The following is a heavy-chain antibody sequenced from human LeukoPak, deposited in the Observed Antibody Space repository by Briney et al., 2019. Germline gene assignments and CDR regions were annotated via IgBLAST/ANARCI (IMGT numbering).Heavy chain of an antibody. CDR2: ISYDGSNK. V-gene: IGHV3-30*04. D-gene: IGHD3-10*02. J-gene: IGHJ4*02. CDR3: ATHGVPGDY. Sequence: GGSLRLSCAASGFTFSSYAMHWVRQAPGKGLEWVAVISYDGSNKYYADSVKGRFTISRDNSKNTLYLQMNSLRAEDTAVYYCATHGVPGDYWGQGTLVTVSS. CDR1: GFTFSSYA.